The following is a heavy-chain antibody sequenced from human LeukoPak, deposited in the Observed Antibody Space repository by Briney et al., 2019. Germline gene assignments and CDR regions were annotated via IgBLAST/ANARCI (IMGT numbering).Heavy chain of an antibody. CDR2: IKQDGSEK. J-gene: IGHJ6*03. D-gene: IGHD2-15*01. V-gene: IGHV3-7*01. CDR3: ARDPTYGVVVAVALHYYYYMDV. Sequence: PGGSLRLSCAASGFTFSSYWMSWVRQAPGKGLEWAANIKQDGSEKYYVDSVKGRFTISRDNAKNSLYLQMNSLRAEDTAVYYCARDPTYGVVVAVALHYYYYMDVWGKGTTVTVSS. CDR1: GFTFSSYW.